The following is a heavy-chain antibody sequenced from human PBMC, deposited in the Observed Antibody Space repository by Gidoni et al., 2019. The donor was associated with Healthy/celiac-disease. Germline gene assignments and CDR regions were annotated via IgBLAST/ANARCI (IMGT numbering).Heavy chain of an antibody. D-gene: IGHD3-3*01. V-gene: IGHV4-34*01. CDR3: ARARMEWAATHRPFDY. CDR2: INHSGST. J-gene: IGHJ4*02. Sequence: QVQLQQWGAGLLKPSETLSLTCAVYGGSFSGYYWSWIRQPPGKGLEWIGEINHSGSTNYNPSLKSRVTISVDTSKNQFSLKLSSVTAADTAVYYCARARMEWAATHRPFDYWGQGTLVTVSS. CDR1: GGSFSGYY.